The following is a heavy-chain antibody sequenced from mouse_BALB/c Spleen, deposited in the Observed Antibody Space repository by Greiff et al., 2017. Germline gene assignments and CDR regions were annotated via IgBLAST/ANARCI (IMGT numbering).Heavy chain of an antibody. J-gene: IGHJ4*01. CDR2: IYPGDGDT. D-gene: IGHD1-1*01. Sequence: QVHVKQSGAELARPGASVKLSCKASGYTFTSYWMQWVKQRPGQGLEWIGAIYPGDGDTRYTQKFKGKATLTADKSSSTAYMQLSSLASEDSAVYYCARRYYGSSPYAMDYWGQGTSVTVSS. V-gene: IGHV1-87*01. CDR1: GYTFTSYW. CDR3: ARRYYGSSPYAMDY.